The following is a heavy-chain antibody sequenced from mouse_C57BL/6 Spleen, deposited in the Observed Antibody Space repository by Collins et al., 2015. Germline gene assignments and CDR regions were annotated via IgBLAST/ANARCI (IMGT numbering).Heavy chain of an antibody. CDR2: IYPGNSDT. V-gene: IGHV1-5*01. J-gene: IGHJ4*01. D-gene: IGHD1-1*01. CDR3: TSLGSSSYYYAMDY. CDR1: GYSFTSYW. Sequence: EVQLQQSGTVLARPGASVKMSCKASGYSFTSYWMHWVKQRPGQGLEWIGAIYPGNSDTSYNQKFKGKAKLTAVTSASTAYMELSSLTNEDSAVYYCTSLGSSSYYYAMDYWGQGTSVTVSS.